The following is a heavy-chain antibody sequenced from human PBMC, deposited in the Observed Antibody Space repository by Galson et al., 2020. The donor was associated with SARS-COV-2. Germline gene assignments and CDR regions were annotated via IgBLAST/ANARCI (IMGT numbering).Heavy chain of an antibody. V-gene: IGHV5-51*01. CDR1: GSSLSNFW. CDR3: AREGGGFDILTGAHDAFDV. Sequence: GESLKISCRYPGSSLSNFWIAWVRQMPGKGLEWMGIIFPSDSNTRYSPSFQGQVTISIDKSITTAYLQWNSLRASDTAMYYCAREGGGFDILTGAHDAFDVWGQGTMVTVSS. CDR2: IFPSDSNT. J-gene: IGHJ3*01. D-gene: IGHD3-9*01.